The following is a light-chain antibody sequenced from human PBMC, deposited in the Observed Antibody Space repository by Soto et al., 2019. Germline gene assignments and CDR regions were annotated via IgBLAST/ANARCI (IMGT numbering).Light chain of an antibody. J-gene: IGKJ5*01. V-gene: IGKV3-20*01. CDR1: QGVNTR. CDR2: LTS. Sequence: EIVLTQSPATLSSFPGDRVTLSCRASQGVNTRLAWYQHRPGQAPRLLIYLTSNRAAGIPARFSGSGSGTDFTLTISRLEPEDFAVYYCQQYGSSPITFGQGTRLEIK. CDR3: QQYGSSPIT.